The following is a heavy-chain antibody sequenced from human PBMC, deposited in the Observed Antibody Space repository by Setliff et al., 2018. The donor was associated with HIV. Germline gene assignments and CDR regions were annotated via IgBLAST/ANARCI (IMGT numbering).Heavy chain of an antibody. Sequence: SETLSLTCTVSGGSISSGNYYWSWIRQAAGKGLEWIGRIYTSESANYNPSLKSRVTISVDTSKNQFSLKLSSVTVADTALYYCGRDEHGSNSNWYGVDWGQGTLVTVSS. V-gene: IGHV4-61*02. CDR2: IYTSESA. CDR1: GGSISSGNYY. J-gene: IGHJ4*02. CDR3: GRDEHGSNSNWYGVD. D-gene: IGHD6-13*01.